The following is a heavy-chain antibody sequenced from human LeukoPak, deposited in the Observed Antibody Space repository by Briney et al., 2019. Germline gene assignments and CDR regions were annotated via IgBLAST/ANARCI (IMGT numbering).Heavy chain of an antibody. D-gene: IGHD5-12*01. Sequence: PSETLSLTCAVSGYSISSGYYWGWIRQPPGQGLGWIGSIYHSGSTYYNPSLKSRVTISVDTSKNQFSLKLSSVTAADTAVYYCVRRVKGGYEGWFDPWGQGTLVTVSS. J-gene: IGHJ5*02. CDR1: GYSISSGYY. V-gene: IGHV4-38-2*01. CDR2: IYHSGST. CDR3: VRRVKGGYEGWFDP.